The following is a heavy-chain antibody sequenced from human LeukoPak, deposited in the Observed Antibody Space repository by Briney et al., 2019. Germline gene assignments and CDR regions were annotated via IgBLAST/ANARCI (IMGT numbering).Heavy chain of an antibody. V-gene: IGHV1-8*01. CDR1: GYTFTSYD. J-gene: IGHJ4*02. D-gene: IGHD6-19*01. CDR2: MNPNSGNT. Sequence: ASVKVSCKASGYTFTSYDINWVRQATGQGLEWMGWMNPNSGNTGYAQKFQGRVTMTRDTSISTAYMGLSSLRSEDTAVYYCARTTVAVAGSPHFDYWGQRTLVTVSS. CDR3: ARTTVAVAGSPHFDY.